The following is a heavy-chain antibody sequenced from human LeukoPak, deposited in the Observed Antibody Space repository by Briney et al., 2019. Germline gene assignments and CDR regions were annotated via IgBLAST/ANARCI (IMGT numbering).Heavy chain of an antibody. CDR2: MNPNSGNT. V-gene: IGHV1-8*02. D-gene: IGHD1-14*01. Sequence: ASVKVSCKASGYTFTGYYIHWVRQATGQGLEWMGWMNPNSGNTGYAQKFQGRVTMTRNTSISTAYMELSSLRSEDTAVYYCARSITHGDAFDIWGQGTMVTVSS. J-gene: IGHJ3*02. CDR3: ARSITHGDAFDI. CDR1: GYTFTGYY.